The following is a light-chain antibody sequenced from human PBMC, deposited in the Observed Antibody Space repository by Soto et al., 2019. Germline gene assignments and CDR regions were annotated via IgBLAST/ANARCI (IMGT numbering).Light chain of an antibody. Sequence: EIVVTQSPATLSVSPGERATXXCRASQSVSSNLVWYQQKPGQAPRLLIYGASTRATGIPARFSGSGSGTEFTLTISSLQSEDFAVYYCQQYNNWPPITFGQGTRLEIK. CDR3: QQYNNWPPIT. CDR1: QSVSSN. J-gene: IGKJ5*01. CDR2: GAS. V-gene: IGKV3-15*01.